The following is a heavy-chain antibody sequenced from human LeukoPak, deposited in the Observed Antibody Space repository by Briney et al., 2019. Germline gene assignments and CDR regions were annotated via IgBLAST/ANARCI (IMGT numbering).Heavy chain of an antibody. CDR2: ISAYDGNT. Sequence: GASVTVSCKASGYTFTTYGISWVRQAPGQGREGMGWISAYDGNTNYAQKFQGRVTMTIDTSTSTAYMELRSLRSDDTAVYYCARDMGDGGYNYGMDVWGQGTTVTVSS. D-gene: IGHD3-10*01. CDR3: ARDMGDGGYNYGMDV. J-gene: IGHJ6*02. CDR1: GYTFTTYG. V-gene: IGHV1-18*01.